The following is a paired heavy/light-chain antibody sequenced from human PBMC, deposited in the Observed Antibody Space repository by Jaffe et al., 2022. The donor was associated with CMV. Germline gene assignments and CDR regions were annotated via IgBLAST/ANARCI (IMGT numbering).Heavy chain of an antibody. CDR2: ISGNGGDT. CDR1: GFSFSNYA. J-gene: IGHJ6*02. D-gene: IGHD3-3*01. Sequence: EVQLLESGGGLVQPGGSLRLSCAASGFSFSNYAMNWVRQAPGRGLDWVSAISGNGGDTYYADSVQGRFTISRDNSRNTLYLQMNSLRAEDTAVYYCAKVNVGDDSWSGYYNYYYNGLDVWGQGTTVTVSS. V-gene: IGHV3-23*01. CDR3: AKVNVGDDSWSGYYNYYYNGLDV.
Light chain of an antibody. Sequence: DIQMTQSPSSVSASVGDRVTITCRASQFISNWLAWYQQKPGKAPKLLIYAASSLQSGVPSRFSGSASGTEFTLTISSLQPEDFATYYCQQAHSFSLTFGGGTKVDIK. CDR1: QFISNW. CDR3: QQAHSFSLT. J-gene: IGKJ4*01. V-gene: IGKV1-12*01. CDR2: AAS.